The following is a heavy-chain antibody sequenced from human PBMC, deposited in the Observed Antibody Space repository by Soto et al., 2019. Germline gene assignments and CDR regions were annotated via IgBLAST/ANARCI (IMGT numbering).Heavy chain of an antibody. V-gene: IGHV3-74*01. J-gene: IGHJ4*02. CDR1: GFTFTTYW. CDR3: VRDQDTYGLAXFNY. Sequence: GSLRLSCEVSGFTFTTYWMHWVRQVPGKGLVWVSRINVDGSTTSYVDSVKGRFTISRDNAKNTLYLQMNSLRAEDTAVYYCVRDQDTYGLAXFNYWGQGTPVTVSS. CDR2: INVDGSTT. D-gene: IGHD2-15*01.